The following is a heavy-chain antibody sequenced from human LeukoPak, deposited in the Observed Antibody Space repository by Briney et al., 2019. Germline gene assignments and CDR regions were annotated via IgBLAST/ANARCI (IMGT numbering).Heavy chain of an antibody. D-gene: IGHD3-16*01. CDR3: ARLHASRAEEFDP. V-gene: IGHV4-59*01. CDR1: GGSISSYY. Sequence: SETLSLTCTVSGGSISSYYWTWIRQSPGTGLEWIGYMYSGGGTNYNPSLNSRVTISVDMSKNQFSLKLTSVTAADTAIYYCARLHASRAEEFDPWGQGTLVTVSS. J-gene: IGHJ5*02. CDR2: MYSGGGT.